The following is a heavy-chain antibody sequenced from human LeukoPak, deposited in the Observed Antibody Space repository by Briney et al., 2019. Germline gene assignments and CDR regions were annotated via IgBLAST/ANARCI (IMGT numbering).Heavy chain of an antibody. Sequence: ASVKVSCTASGYTFTGYYMHWVRQAPGQGLEWMGWINPNSGGTNYAQKFQGRVTMTRDTSISTAYMELSRLRSDDTAVYYCARAYCGGDCYNAPAPYWGQGTLVTVSS. V-gene: IGHV1-2*02. CDR1: GYTFTGYY. CDR3: ARAYCGGDCYNAPAPY. D-gene: IGHD2-21*02. J-gene: IGHJ4*02. CDR2: INPNSGGT.